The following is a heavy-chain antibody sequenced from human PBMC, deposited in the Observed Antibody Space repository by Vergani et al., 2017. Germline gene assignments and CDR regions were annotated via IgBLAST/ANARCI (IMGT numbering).Heavy chain of an antibody. CDR3: AHRTVYGDSSRYAFDY. CDR2: IYWDDDK. D-gene: IGHD4-17*01. Sequence: QFTLKESGPTLVRPTQTFTLTCTFPVFPLSTSGVGVGWIRQPPGKAVEWLALIYWDDDKRYSPSLKSRLTITKDTSKNQVVLTMTNMHPVDTATYYCAHRTVYGDSSRYAFDYWGQGTLVTVSS. CDR1: VFPLSTSGVG. J-gene: IGHJ4*02. V-gene: IGHV2-5*02.